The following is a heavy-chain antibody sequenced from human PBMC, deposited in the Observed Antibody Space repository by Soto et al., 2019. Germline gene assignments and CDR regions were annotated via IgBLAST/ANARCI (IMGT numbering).Heavy chain of an antibody. CDR3: ARGSGYYLYYFDY. D-gene: IGHD3-22*01. J-gene: IGHJ4*02. V-gene: IGHV4-30-2*01. Sequence: NPSETLSLTCAVSGGSISSGGYSWSWIRQPPGKGLEWIGYIYHSGSTYYNPSLKSRVTISVDRSKNQFSLKLSSVTAADTAVYYCARGSGYYLYYFDYWGQGTLVPVSS. CDR2: IYHSGST. CDR1: GGSISSGGYS.